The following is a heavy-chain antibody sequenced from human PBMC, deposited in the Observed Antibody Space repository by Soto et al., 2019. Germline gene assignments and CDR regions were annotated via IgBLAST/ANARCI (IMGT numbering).Heavy chain of an antibody. D-gene: IGHD5-12*01. Sequence: GASVKVSCKDSGYTFTSYGISWVRQAPGQGLEWRGWISAYNGNTNYAQKLQGRVTMTTDTSTSTAYMELRSLRSDDTAVYYCAREGNGYNQIPFDYWGQGTLVTVSS. CDR1: GYTFTSYG. J-gene: IGHJ4*02. CDR3: AREGNGYNQIPFDY. V-gene: IGHV1-18*04. CDR2: ISAYNGNT.